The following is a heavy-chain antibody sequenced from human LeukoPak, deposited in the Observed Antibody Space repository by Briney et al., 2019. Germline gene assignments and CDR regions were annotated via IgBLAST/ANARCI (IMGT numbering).Heavy chain of an antibody. CDR3: ARANSYDSSGHYYEFGY. Sequence: SETLSLTCTVSGGSISSSSYYWGWIRQPPGKGLEWIGSIYHSGSTYYNPSLKSRVTMSVDTSKNQFSLKLTSVTAADTAVYYCARANSYDSSGHYYEFGYWGQGTLVTVSS. CDR1: GGSISSSSYY. CDR2: IYHSGST. D-gene: IGHD3-22*01. V-gene: IGHV4-39*07. J-gene: IGHJ4*02.